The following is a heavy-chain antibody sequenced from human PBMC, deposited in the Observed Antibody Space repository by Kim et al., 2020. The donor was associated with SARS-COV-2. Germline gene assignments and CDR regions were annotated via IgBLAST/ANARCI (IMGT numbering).Heavy chain of an antibody. Sequence: GGSLRLSCAASGFTFSSYAMSWVRQAPGKGLEWVSAISGSGGSTYYADSVKGRFTISRDNSKNTLYLQMNSLRAEDTAVYYCAKEPSWSYRSPFTGYYYGSGMCWGQGTLVTVSS. J-gene: IGHJ4*02. CDR2: ISGSGGST. D-gene: IGHD3-10*01. CDR3: AKEPSWSYRSPFTGYYYGSGMC. CDR1: GFTFSSYA. V-gene: IGHV3-23*01.